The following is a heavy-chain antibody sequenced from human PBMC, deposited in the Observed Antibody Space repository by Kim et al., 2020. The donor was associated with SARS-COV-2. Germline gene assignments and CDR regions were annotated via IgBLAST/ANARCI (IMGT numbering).Heavy chain of an antibody. D-gene: IGHD3-16*02. V-gene: IGHV4-59*08. CDR1: GGSISSYY. J-gene: IGHJ4*02. CDR3: ATHKRLGELSWLDY. Sequence: SETLSLTCSVSGGSISSYYWSWIRQPPGKGLEWIGYIYHSGSTNYNPSLKSRVTISVDTSKNQFSLKLSSLTAADTAVYYCATHKRLGELSWLDYWGQGTLVTVSS. CDR2: IYHSGST.